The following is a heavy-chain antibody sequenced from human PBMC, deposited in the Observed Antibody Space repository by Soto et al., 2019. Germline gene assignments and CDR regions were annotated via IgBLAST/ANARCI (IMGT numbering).Heavy chain of an antibody. D-gene: IGHD3-9*01. V-gene: IGHV4-34*01. CDR2: INHSGST. Sequence: SETLSLTXAVYGGSFSGYYWSWIRQPPGKGLEWIGEINHSGSTNYNPSLKSRVTISVDTSKNQFSLKLSSVTAADTAVYYCATKRRRDYDILTGYYFDYWCQGTLVTVFS. CDR3: ATKRRRDYDILTGYYFDY. CDR1: GGSFSGYY. J-gene: IGHJ4*02.